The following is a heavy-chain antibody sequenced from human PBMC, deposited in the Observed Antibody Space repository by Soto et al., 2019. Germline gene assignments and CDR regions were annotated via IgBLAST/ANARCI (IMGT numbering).Heavy chain of an antibody. CDR3: VSSRTVPRDMYFGSWSSLDD. D-gene: IGHD3-10*01. J-gene: IGHJ4*02. Sequence: QVQLEQSEIEVKKPGSSVKVPCKVSGGAISWVRQAPGQGFEWLAGIVPTYRTIKYGQKFPDRLTITADYMSLTRLRPGDKAVYYCVSSRTVPRDMYFGSWSSLDDWGQGTLV. V-gene: IGHV1-69*01. CDR2: IVPTYRTI. CDR1: GGA.